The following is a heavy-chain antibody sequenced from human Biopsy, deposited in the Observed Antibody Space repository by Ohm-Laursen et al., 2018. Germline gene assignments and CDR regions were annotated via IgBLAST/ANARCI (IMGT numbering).Heavy chain of an antibody. CDR3: ARTRAHNFGALEF. CDR2: IDWDDDK. V-gene: IGHV2-70*04. D-gene: IGHD1-1*01. J-gene: IGHJ4*01. CDR1: GFSLSSTGMR. Sequence: TQALTLTRSFSGFSLSSTGMRISWVRQPPGKALECLGRIDWDDDKFYSPSLETRLSLSKDTTTNQVVLTLTDVDPEDTATYYCARTRAHNFGALEFWGQGILVTVSS.